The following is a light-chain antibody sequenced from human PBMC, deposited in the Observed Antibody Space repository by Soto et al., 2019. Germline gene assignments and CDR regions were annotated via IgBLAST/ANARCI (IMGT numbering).Light chain of an antibody. CDR3: SSHTSGSSHYV. V-gene: IGLV2-14*01. CDR1: SSDVGAYYS. CDR2: GVT. J-gene: IGLJ1*01. Sequence: SVLTQPASVSGSPGQSITISCTGTSSDVGAYYSVSWYQHHPGKAPKLIIYGVTNRPSGVSNRFSGSKSGNTASLTISGLQAEDEADYHCSSHTSGSSHYVFGTGTKVTVL.